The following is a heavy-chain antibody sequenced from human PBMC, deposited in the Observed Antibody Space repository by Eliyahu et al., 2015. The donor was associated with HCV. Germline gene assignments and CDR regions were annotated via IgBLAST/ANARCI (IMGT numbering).Heavy chain of an antibody. D-gene: IGHD3-16*01. CDR3: ARDLGVHYFDY. J-gene: IGHJ4*02. V-gene: IGHV3-11*01. CDR1: XFSFSDFY. CDR2: ISNSGNTI. Sequence: QVQLVESGGGLVKPGGSLRLSCXXSXFSFSDFYLNWIXQAPGKGLEWVXYISNSGNTIYYADSVKGRFTISRDSAKNSLYLQMNSLRAEDTAVYYCARDLGVHYFDYWGQGTLVTVSS.